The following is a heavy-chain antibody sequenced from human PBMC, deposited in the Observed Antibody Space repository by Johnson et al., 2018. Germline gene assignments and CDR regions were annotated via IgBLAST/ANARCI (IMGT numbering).Heavy chain of an antibody. V-gene: IGHV3-30*18. CDR2: ISYDGNNR. Sequence: QVQLVESGGGVVQPGRSLRLSCAASGFTFSTYVMHWVRQAPGKGLEWVAVISYDGNNRYYADSVKRRFTISRDNSKNTLYLEINSLRAEDTAVFFCAKGEGRPGSPHYRMDVWGQGITVTVSS. D-gene: IGHD3-10*01. CDR3: AKGEGRPGSPHYRMDV. J-gene: IGHJ6*02. CDR1: GFTFSTYV.